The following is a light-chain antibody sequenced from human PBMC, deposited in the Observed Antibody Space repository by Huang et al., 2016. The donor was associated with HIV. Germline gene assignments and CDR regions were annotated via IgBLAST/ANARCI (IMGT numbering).Light chain of an antibody. Sequence: EIVMTQFPATLSVSPGERATLSCRASESVSSKLAWYQQKHSQVPRLLIYGASTRATGIPARFSGSGSGTDFTLTITGLQSKDFAVYYCQKYNNWKTFGQGTKVEIK. CDR3: QKYNNWKT. V-gene: IGKV3-15*01. CDR1: ESVSSK. J-gene: IGKJ1*01. CDR2: GAS.